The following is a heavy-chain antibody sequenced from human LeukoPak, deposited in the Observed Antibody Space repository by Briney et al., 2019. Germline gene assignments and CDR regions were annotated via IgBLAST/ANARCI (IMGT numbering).Heavy chain of an antibody. J-gene: IGHJ4*02. Sequence: SQTLFLTCTVSGGSISSYYWSWIRQPPGKGLEWIGYIYYSGSTNYNPSLKSRVTISVDTSKNQFYLKLSSVTAADTAVYYCARLSSVTYHTHFDYWGQGTLVTVSS. CDR3: ARLSSVTYHTHFDY. CDR1: GGSISSYY. D-gene: IGHD3-3*01. CDR2: IYYSGST. V-gene: IGHV4-59*08.